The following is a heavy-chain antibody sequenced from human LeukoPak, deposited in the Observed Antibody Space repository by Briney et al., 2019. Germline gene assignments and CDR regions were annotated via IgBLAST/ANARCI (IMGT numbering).Heavy chain of an antibody. Sequence: GESLKISCKGFGYSFTSYWIGWVRQMPGKGLEWMGIIYPGDSDSRYSPSFQGQVTISADKSISTAYLQWSSLKASDTAMYYCARSRAVAGIGGGYFDYWGQGTLVTVSS. CDR2: IYPGDSDS. CDR3: ARSRAVAGIGGGYFDY. J-gene: IGHJ4*02. CDR1: GYSFTSYW. D-gene: IGHD6-19*01. V-gene: IGHV5-51*01.